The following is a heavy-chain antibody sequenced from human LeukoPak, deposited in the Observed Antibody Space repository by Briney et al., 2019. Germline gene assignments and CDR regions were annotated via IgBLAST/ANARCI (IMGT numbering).Heavy chain of an antibody. D-gene: IGHD3-10*01. J-gene: IGHJ6*03. Sequence: GGSLRLSCAASGFTFDDYAMHWVRQAPGKGLEWVSGISWNSGSIGYADSVKGRFTISRDNAENSLYLQMNSLRAEDTALYYCARLSAYYYGSYFYYYMDVWGKGTTVTVSS. V-gene: IGHV3-9*01. CDR2: ISWNSGSI. CDR1: GFTFDDYA. CDR3: ARLSAYYYGSYFYYYMDV.